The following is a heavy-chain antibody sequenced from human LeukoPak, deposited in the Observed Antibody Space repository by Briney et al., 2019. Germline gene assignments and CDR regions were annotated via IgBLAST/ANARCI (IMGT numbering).Heavy chain of an antibody. CDR2: INHSGST. J-gene: IGHJ5*02. CDR3: ARESYKDLDGTRGWFDP. CDR1: GGSFSGYY. V-gene: IGHV4-34*01. Sequence: PSETLSLTCAVYGGSFSGYYWSWIRQPPGKGLEWIGEINHSGSTNYNPSLKSRVTISVDKSKNQFSLKLSSVTAADTAVYYCARESYKDLDGTRGWFDPWGQGTLVTVSS. D-gene: IGHD1-14*01.